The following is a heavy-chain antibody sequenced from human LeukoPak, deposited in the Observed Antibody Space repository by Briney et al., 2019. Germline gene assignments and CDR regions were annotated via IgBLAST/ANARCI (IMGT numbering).Heavy chain of an antibody. V-gene: IGHV3-21*01. D-gene: IGHD5-24*01. Sequence: GGSLRLSCAASGFTFSSYSMNWVRQAPGKGLEWVSSISSSSSYIYYADSVKGRFTISRDNAKNSLYLQINSLRAEDTAVYYCARPRDGYNPPNYWGQGTLVTVSS. CDR2: ISSSSSYI. CDR1: GFTFSSYS. J-gene: IGHJ4*02. CDR3: ARPRDGYNPPNY.